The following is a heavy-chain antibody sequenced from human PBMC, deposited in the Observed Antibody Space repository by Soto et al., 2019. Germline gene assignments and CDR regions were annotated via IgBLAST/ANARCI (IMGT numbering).Heavy chain of an antibody. V-gene: IGHV4-39*01. CDR3: ATAPTMVRGVTIDY. J-gene: IGHJ4*02. CDR1: GGSISSGGYS. CDR2: IYYSGST. D-gene: IGHD3-10*01. Sequence: PSETVSLTCAVSGGSISSGGYSWNWIRQPPGKGLEWIGSIYYSGSTYYNPSLKSRVTISVDTSKNQFSLKLSSVTAADTAVYYCATAPTMVRGVTIDYWGQGTLVTVSS.